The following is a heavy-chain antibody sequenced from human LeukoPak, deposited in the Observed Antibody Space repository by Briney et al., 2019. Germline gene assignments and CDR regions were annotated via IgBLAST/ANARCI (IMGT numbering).Heavy chain of an antibody. J-gene: IGHJ4*02. V-gene: IGHV4-34*01. CDR3: ARGLAWNYPGY. D-gene: IGHD1-7*01. CDR2: INHSGST. Sequence: SETLSLTCAVYGGSFSGYYWSWIRQPPGKGLEWIGEINHSGSTNYNPSLKSRVTISVDTSKDQFSLKLSSVTAADTAVYYCARGLAWNYPGYWGQGTLVTVSS. CDR1: GGSFSGYY.